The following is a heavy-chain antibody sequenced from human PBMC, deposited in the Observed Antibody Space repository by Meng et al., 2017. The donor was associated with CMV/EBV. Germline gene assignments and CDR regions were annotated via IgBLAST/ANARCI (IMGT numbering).Heavy chain of an antibody. V-gene: IGHV5-10-1*01. CDR2: IDPSDSYT. J-gene: IGHJ4*02. Sequence: KGSGYIFTSYWSSWVRQMPGKGLEWMGRIDPSDSYTNYSPSFQGHVTISADKSISTAYLQWSSLKASDTAMYYCAGTYYYDSSGYNHWGQGTLVTVSS. D-gene: IGHD3-22*01. CDR3: AGTYYYDSSGYNH. CDR1: GYIFTSYW.